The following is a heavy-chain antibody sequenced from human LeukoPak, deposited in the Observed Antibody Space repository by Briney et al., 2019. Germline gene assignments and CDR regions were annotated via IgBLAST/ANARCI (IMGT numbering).Heavy chain of an antibody. CDR1: GCTFSSYA. J-gene: IGHJ4*02. CDR2: ISYDGSNK. CDR3: VREVTD. D-gene: IGHD4-23*01. V-gene: IGHV3-30-3*01. Sequence: GGSLRLSCAGSGCTFSSYAMHWVRQAPGKGLEWVAVISYDGSNKYYADSVKGRFTISRDNSKNTLYLQMNSLRVEDTAVYYCVREVTDWGLGTLVSVSS.